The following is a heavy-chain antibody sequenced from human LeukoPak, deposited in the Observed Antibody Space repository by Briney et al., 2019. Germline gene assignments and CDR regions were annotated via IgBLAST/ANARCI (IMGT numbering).Heavy chain of an antibody. Sequence: GGSLRLSCAASGFTFSSYGMHWVRQPPGKGLEWVAFIRYDGSNEYYADSVKGRFTISRDNSKNSLYLQMNSLRAEDTALYYCAKDSHAFKYDFWSGFDYWGQGTLVTVSS. CDR3: AKDSHAFKYDFWSGFDY. CDR1: GFTFSSYG. CDR2: IRYDGSNE. V-gene: IGHV3-30*02. D-gene: IGHD3-3*01. J-gene: IGHJ4*02.